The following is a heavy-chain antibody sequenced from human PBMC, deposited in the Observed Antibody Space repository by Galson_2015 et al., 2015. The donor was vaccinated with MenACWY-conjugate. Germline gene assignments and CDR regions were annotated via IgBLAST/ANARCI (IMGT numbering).Heavy chain of an antibody. CDR1: AFTFSSYS. V-gene: IGHV3-48*01. D-gene: IGHD3-10*01. J-gene: IGHJ4*02. CDR2: ISSSSSPI. CDR3: ARDRGDGGLLSPPAYYFDY. Sequence: SLRLSCAASAFTFSSYSMNWVRQAPGKGLEWVSYISSSSSPIYYADSVKGRFTISRDNSKNTLYLQMNSLRAEDTAVYYCARDRGDGGLLSPPAYYFDYWGQGTLVTVSS.